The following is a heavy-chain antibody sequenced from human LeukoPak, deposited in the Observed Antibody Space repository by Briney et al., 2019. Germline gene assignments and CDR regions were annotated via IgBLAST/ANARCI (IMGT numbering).Heavy chain of an antibody. CDR1: GGTFSSYA. CDR2: IIPILGIA. Sequence: ASVKVSCKASGGTFSSYAISWVRQAPGQGLEWMGRIIPILGIANYAQKFQGRVTITADKSTSTAYMELSSLRSEDTAVYYCARDEGYSYGYVSDYWGQGTLVTVSS. CDR3: ARDEGYSYGYVSDY. J-gene: IGHJ4*02. V-gene: IGHV1-69*04. D-gene: IGHD5-18*01.